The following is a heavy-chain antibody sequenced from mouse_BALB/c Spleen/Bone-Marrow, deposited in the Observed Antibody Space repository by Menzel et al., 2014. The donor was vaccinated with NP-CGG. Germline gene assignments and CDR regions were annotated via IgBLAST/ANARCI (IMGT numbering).Heavy chain of an antibody. Sequence: EVQLQESGAELVKPGASVKLSCTASGFYIKDTYMHWVKQRPEQGLEWIGRIDPANGNTKYDPKFQGRATVTADTSSSTAYLQLSSLTSEDTAVYSCARYYYRPMDHWVKEPQSPSPQ. D-gene: IGHD1-1*01. J-gene: IGHJ4*01. CDR2: IDPANGNT. CDR3: ARYYYRPMDH. V-gene: IGHV14-3*02. CDR1: GFYIKDTY.